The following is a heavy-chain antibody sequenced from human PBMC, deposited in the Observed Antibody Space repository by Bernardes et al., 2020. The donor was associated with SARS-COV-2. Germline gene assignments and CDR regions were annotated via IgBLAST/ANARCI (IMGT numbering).Heavy chain of an antibody. V-gene: IGHV3-23*01. CDR1: GFTFSSYA. CDR3: ARDGYYDGSGYYYDDAFDI. CDR2: ISGSGGST. Sequence: GGSLRLSCAASGFTFSSYAMSWVRQAPGKGLEWVSAISGSGGSTYYADSVKGRFTISRDNSKNTLYLQMNSLRNEDTAVYYCARDGYYDGSGYYYDDAFDIWGQGTMVTVSS. D-gene: IGHD3-22*01. J-gene: IGHJ3*02.